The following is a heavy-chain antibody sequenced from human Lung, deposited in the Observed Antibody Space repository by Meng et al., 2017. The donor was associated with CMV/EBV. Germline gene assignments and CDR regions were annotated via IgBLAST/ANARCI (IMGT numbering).Heavy chain of an antibody. J-gene: IGHJ6*02. CDR3: ARDADSSSFSPESARGYYYFGMDV. D-gene: IGHD6-13*01. CDR1: GFTFSNYG. CDR2: ISYDGSNK. V-gene: IGHV3-30*19. Sequence: SCAASGFTFSNYGMHWVRQAPGKGLEWLAFISYDGSNKYYADSVKGRFTISRDNSKNTLYLQMNSLRAEDTAVYYCARDADSSSFSPESARGYYYFGMDVWXQGTTVTVSS.